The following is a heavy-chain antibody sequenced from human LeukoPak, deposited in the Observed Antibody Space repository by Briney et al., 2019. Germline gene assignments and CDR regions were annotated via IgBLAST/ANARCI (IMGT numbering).Heavy chain of an antibody. CDR1: GGTFSSYA. CDR3: ASWGRIVGATFYYYYGMDV. D-gene: IGHD1-26*01. Sequence: SVKVSCKASGGTFSSYAISWVQQAPGQGLEWMGRIIPILGIANYAQKFQGRVTITADKSTSTAYMELSSLRSEDTAVYYCASWGRIVGATFYYYYGMDVWGQGTTVTVSS. J-gene: IGHJ6*02. V-gene: IGHV1-69*04. CDR2: IIPILGIA.